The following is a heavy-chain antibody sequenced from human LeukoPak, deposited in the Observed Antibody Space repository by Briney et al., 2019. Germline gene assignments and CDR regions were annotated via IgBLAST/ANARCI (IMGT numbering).Heavy chain of an antibody. CDR2: FDPDDGEA. V-gene: IGHV1-24*01. J-gene: IGHJ6*02. D-gene: IGHD3-22*01. CDR1: GYTFTELF. CDR3: TTGNRDDGSDYDLYYKYSMDA. Sequence: ASVKVSCKVSGYTFTELFIHWVRQTPGKGLEWMGGFDPDDGEAVYAQKFQGRVTMTEDTSTDTAYMDLRSLRPEDTAVYYCTTGNRDDGSDYDLYYKYSMDAWGQGTTVTVSS.